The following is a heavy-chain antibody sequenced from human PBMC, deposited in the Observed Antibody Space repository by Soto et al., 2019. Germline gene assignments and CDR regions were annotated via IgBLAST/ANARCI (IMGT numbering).Heavy chain of an antibody. J-gene: IGHJ4*02. CDR2: ISGSGDST. Sequence: EVQLLESGGGLIQPGGSLRLSCAASGFTFTTYAMNWVRQAPGKGLEWVSDISGSGDSTYYAESVKGRFTISRDNSKNTLYLQMNSLRAEDTAVYYWAKRGTVPNWGQGTLVTVSS. D-gene: IGHD1-1*01. V-gene: IGHV3-23*01. CDR1: GFTFTTYA. CDR3: AKRGTVPN.